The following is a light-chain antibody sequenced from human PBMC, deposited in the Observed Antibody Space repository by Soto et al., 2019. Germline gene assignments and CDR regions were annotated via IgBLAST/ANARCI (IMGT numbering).Light chain of an antibody. CDR1: SSDVGGYNY. Sequence: QSALTQPASVSGSPGQSITISCTGTSSDVGGYNYVSWYQHHPGKAPKVLIYEVSNRPSGVSNRFSGSKSGNTASLTISGLQAEDEADYYCTSYTSTSSLGKFGGGTKLTVL. V-gene: IGLV2-14*01. CDR3: TSYTSTSSLGK. CDR2: EVS. J-gene: IGLJ2*01.